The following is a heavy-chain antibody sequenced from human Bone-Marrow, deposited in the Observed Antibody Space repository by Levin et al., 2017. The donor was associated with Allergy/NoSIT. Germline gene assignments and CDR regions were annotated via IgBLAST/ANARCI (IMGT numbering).Heavy chain of an antibody. CDR3: ARETTYYFDTGGDLRAGWYFDL. CDR1: GFSFNTYN. J-gene: IGHJ2*01. D-gene: IGHD3-22*01. Sequence: ASVKVSCAASGFSFNTYNMHWVLQAPGKGLECISYISSGSGTSDYADSVKGRFTISRDNANNSMYLQMNSLRAEDTAVYYCARETTYYFDTGGDLRAGWYFDLWGRGTLVTVSS. V-gene: IGHV3-48*01. CDR2: ISSGSGTS.